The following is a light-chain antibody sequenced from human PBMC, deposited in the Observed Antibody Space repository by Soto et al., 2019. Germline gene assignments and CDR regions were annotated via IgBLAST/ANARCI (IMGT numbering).Light chain of an antibody. J-gene: IGKJ4*01. CDR1: QTVGSSF. CDR2: GAS. V-gene: IGKV3-20*01. CDR3: QQFET. Sequence: ENVLTQSPATLSLSPGERATLSCRASQTVGSSFLAWYQQKRGQAPRLLFYGASNRATGIPDRFSGSGSGADFTLTINRLEPEDFAVYYCQQFETFGGGTKVEIK.